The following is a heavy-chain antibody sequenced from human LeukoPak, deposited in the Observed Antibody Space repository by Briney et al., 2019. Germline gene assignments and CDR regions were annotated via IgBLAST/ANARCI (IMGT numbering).Heavy chain of an antibody. V-gene: IGHV4-31*03. CDR3: ARGPPPDFDY. CDR2: IYYSGST. CDR1: GGSISSGGYY. J-gene: IGHJ4*02. Sequence: SETLSLTCTVFGGSISSGGYYWSWIRQHPGKGLEWIGYIYYSGSTYYNPSLKSRVTISVDTSKNQFSLKLSSVTAADTAVYYCARGPPPDFDYWGQGTLVTVSS.